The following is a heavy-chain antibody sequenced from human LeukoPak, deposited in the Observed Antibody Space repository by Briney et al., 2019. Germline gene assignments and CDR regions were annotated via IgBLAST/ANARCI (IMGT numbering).Heavy chain of an antibody. V-gene: IGHV4-30-4*08. CDR3: AGGYYLYYMDV. J-gene: IGHJ6*03. CDR1: GGSIISGDYY. D-gene: IGHD2-15*01. CDR2: IYHSGRT. Sequence: SETLSLTCSLSGGSIISGDYYWSWIRQPPGQGLEWIGYIYHSGRTYYNPSLKSRVTISIDTSKNQFSLRLNSVTATDTAVYYCAGGYYLYYMDVWGNGTTVTVSS.